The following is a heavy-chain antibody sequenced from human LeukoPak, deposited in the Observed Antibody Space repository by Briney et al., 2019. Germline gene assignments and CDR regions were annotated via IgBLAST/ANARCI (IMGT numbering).Heavy chain of an antibody. CDR1: GGSISSYY. J-gene: IGHJ6*03. CDR2: IYYSGST. CDR3: ARGEAQTYYYYYYYMDV. V-gene: IGHV4-59*01. Sequence: SETLSLTCTVAGGSISSYYWSWIRQPPGKGLEWIGYIYYSGSTNYNPSLKSRVTISVDTSKNQFSLKLSSVTAADTAVYYCARGEAQTYYYYYYYMDVWGKGTTVTVSS.